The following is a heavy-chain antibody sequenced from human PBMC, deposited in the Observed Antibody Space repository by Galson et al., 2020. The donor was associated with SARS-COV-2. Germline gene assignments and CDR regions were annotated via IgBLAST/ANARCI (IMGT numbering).Heavy chain of an antibody. D-gene: IGHD3-3*01. CDR3: ARDSRAYYDFWSGSIIQYYYYMDV. Sequence: GESLKISCAASGFTFSDYYMSWIRQAPGKGLEWVSYISSSGSTIYYADSVKGRFTISRDNAKNSLYLQMNSLRAEDTAVYYCARDSRAYYDFWSGSIIQYYYYMDVWGKGTTVTVSS. V-gene: IGHV3-11*01. J-gene: IGHJ6*03. CDR2: ISSSGSTI. CDR1: GFTFSDYY.